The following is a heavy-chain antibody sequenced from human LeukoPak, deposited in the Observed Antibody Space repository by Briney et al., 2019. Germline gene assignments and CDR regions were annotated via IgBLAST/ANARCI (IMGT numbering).Heavy chain of an antibody. D-gene: IGHD3-3*01. CDR1: NGSITSSSYY. Sequence: PETLSLTCAVSNGSITSSSYYWGWIRQPPGKGLEWIGSIYYSGSTYYNPSLKSRVTISLDTSKNQISLKLTSVAAADTAVYYCASCYDFNYYYMHVWGKGTKVTVSS. CDR2: IYYSGST. CDR3: ASCYDFNYYYMHV. V-gene: IGHV4-39*07. J-gene: IGHJ6*03.